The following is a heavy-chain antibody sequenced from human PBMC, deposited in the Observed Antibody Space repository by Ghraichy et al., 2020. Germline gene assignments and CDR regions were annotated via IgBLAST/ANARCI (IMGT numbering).Heavy chain of an antibody. CDR3: ARAGPITVAYYYFYAMEV. D-gene: IGHD4-23*01. J-gene: IGHJ6*02. Sequence: GGSLRLSCAASGFTVSNNYMSWVRQAPGKGLEWVSGIYSGGSTFYSDSVKGRFTISSDNSTNTLFLQMNSLRAEDSAVYWCARAGPITVAYYYFYAMEVLGQGTTVTVSS. V-gene: IGHV3-53*01. CDR2: IYSGGST. CDR1: GFTVSNNY.